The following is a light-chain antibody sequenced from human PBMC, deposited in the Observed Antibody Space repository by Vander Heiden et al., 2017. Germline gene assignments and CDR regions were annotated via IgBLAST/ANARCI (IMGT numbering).Light chain of an antibody. CDR1: QSVSSY. V-gene: IGKV3-11*01. CDR2: DAS. Sequence: DIVFTPSPATLSLSPGERATLSCRASQSVSSYLAWYQQKPGQAPRLLIYDASNRATGIPARFSGSGSGTDFTLTISSLEPEDFAVYYCQQRCNWPLTFGGGTKVEIK. CDR3: QQRCNWPLT. J-gene: IGKJ4*01.